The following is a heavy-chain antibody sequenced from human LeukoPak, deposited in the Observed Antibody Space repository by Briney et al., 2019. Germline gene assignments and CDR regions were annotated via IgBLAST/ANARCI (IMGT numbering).Heavy chain of an antibody. CDR2: ISGSGGST. CDR3: ATCTVDRGFDY. Sequence: QAGGSLRLSCAASGFTFSSYAMNWVRQAPGKGLEWVSTISGSGGSTYYADSVKGRFTISRDNSKNTLYLQMNSLRAEDTAVYYCATCTVDRGFDYWGQGTLVTVSS. D-gene: IGHD4-23*01. J-gene: IGHJ4*02. V-gene: IGHV3-23*01. CDR1: GFTFSSYA.